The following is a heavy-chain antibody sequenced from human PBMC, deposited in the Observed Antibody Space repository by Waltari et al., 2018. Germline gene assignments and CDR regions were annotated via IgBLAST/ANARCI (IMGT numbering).Heavy chain of an antibody. D-gene: IGHD3-10*01. V-gene: IGHV4-59*11. J-gene: IGHJ6*02. CDR3: ARYQAYYYGSGPGHYYYGMYV. CDR1: GGSISSHY. Sequence: QVQLQESGPGLVKPSETLSLTCTVSGGSISSHYWSWIRQPPGKGLEWIGYIYYSGSTNYNPSLKRRVTISVDTSKNQFSLKLSSVTAADTAVYYCARYQAYYYGSGPGHYYYGMYVWGQGTTVTVSS. CDR2: IYYSGST.